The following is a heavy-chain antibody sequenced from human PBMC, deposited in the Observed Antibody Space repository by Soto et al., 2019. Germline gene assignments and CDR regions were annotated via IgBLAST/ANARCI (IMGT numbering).Heavy chain of an antibody. CDR2: ISAYNGNT. V-gene: IGHV1-18*01. Sequence: QVQLVQSGAEVKKPGASVKVSCKASGYTFTSYGISWVRQAPGQGLEWMGWISAYNGNTNYAQKLQGRVTMTTDTSTSTAYMELRSLRSDDTAVYYCARTDIVVVVAATHYFDYWGQGTLVTVSS. CDR3: ARTDIVVVVAATHYFDY. J-gene: IGHJ4*02. D-gene: IGHD2-15*01. CDR1: GYTFTSYG.